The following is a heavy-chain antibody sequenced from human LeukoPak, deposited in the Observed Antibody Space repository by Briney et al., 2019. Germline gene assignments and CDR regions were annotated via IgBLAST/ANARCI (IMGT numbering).Heavy chain of an antibody. CDR2: SIENGYDK. J-gene: IGHJ4*02. CDR3: ARDYVTPGITGTTSPLDY. Sequence: PGGSLRLSCAASGFTFSTFAMSWVRQAPGKGLEWVSGSIENGYDKYYADSVKGRFTISRDNSKNTLYLQMNSLRADDTAVYYCARDYVTPGITGTTSPLDYWGQGILVSVSS. D-gene: IGHD1-7*01. V-gene: IGHV3-23*01. CDR1: GFTFSTFA.